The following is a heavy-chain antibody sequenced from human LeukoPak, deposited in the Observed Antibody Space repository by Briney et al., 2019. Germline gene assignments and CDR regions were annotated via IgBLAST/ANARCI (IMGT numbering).Heavy chain of an antibody. V-gene: IGHV3-23*01. J-gene: IGHJ4*02. CDR1: GFTFSSYA. Sequence: PGGSLRLSCAASGFTFSSYAMSWVRQAPGKGLEWVSAISGSGGSTYYADSVKGRFTISRDNSKNTLYLQMNSLRAEDTAVHYFAKVPPPEYSRRRARGGGNFDYWGQGTLVTVSS. D-gene: IGHD2/OR15-2a*01. CDR3: AKVPPPEYSRRRARGGGNFDY. CDR2: ISGSGGST.